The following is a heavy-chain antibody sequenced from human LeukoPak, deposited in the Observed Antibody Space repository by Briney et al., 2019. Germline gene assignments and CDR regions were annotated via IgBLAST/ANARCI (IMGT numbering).Heavy chain of an antibody. J-gene: IGHJ4*02. CDR3: ARDAVVAALTYYFDY. Sequence: GGSLRLSCAASGFTFSSYAMHWVRQAPGKGLEWVAVISYDGSNKYYADSVKGRLTISRDNSKNTLYLQMNSLRAEDTAVYYCARDAVVAALTYYFDYWGQGTLVTVSS. CDR1: GFTFSSYA. CDR2: ISYDGSNK. V-gene: IGHV3-30-3*01. D-gene: IGHD5-12*01.